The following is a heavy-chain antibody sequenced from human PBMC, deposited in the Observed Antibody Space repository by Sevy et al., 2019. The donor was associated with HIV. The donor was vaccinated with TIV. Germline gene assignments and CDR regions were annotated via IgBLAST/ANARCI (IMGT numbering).Heavy chain of an antibody. J-gene: IGHJ4*02. Sequence: ASVKVSCKASGYTFTGYYIHRVRQAPGQGLEWMGWINPNSGGTNYAQKFQGRVTMTRDTSISTAYMELSRLRSDDTAVYYCARGSYGDYRVDYWGQGTLVTVSS. CDR1: GYTFTGYY. CDR2: INPNSGGT. D-gene: IGHD4-17*01. CDR3: ARGSYGDYRVDY. V-gene: IGHV1-2*02.